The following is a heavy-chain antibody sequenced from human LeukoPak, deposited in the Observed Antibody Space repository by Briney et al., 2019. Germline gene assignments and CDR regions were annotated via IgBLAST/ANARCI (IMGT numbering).Heavy chain of an antibody. Sequence: PGGSLRLSCAPSGFTFSSYGMHWVRQAPGKGLEGVAFIRYDGSNKYYADSVKGRFTISRDNSKNTLYLQMNSLRADDTAVYYCAKDQGGLWYFDYWGQGTLVTVSS. CDR2: IRYDGSNK. V-gene: IGHV3-30*02. CDR3: AKDQGGLWYFDY. J-gene: IGHJ4*02. CDR1: GFTFSSYG. D-gene: IGHD5-18*01.